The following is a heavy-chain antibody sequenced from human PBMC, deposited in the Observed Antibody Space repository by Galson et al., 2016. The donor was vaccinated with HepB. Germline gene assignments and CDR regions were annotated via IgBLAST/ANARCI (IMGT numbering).Heavy chain of an antibody. D-gene: IGHD6-19*01. CDR1: GDPLSELS. CDR3: ATDRAEAALEAFDL. J-gene: IGHJ3*01. Sequence: SVKVSCKVSGDPLSELSMHWVRQAPGKGLEYMGISVAEDGEPFYAEKFQGRVTMMEDTSTDTAYLELRSLRSEDTAVYYCATDRAEAALEAFDLWGQGTMVTVSS. CDR2: SVAEDGEP. V-gene: IGHV1-24*01.